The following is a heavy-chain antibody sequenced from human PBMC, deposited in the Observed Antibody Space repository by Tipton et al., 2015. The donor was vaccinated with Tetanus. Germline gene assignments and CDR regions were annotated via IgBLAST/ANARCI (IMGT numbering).Heavy chain of an antibody. Sequence: GLVKPSETVSLTCTVSGGSINSGTYYWSWIRHPPGKGLEWIGSIYSYNGNTFQNPSLKGRVTLSLDTAKNQFSLTVRSVTAADTAVYYCAQTADNWFVPWGQGNLVTVSS. CDR3: AQTADNWFVP. D-gene: IGHD1-1*01. V-gene: IGHV4-39*01. J-gene: IGHJ5*02. CDR2: IYSYNGNT. CDR1: GGSINSGTYY.